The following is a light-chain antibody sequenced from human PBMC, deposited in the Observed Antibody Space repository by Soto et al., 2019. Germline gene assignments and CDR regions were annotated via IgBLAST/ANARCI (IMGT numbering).Light chain of an antibody. Sequence: DIQMTQSPSSVSASVGDRVTITCRASQDLSSWLAWYQQKPGKAPKLLISAASSLQSGVPSRFSGSGSGTDFTLTIRSLQPEDFATYYCQQPISFPITFGQGTRREIK. CDR3: QQPISFPIT. V-gene: IGKV1D-12*01. J-gene: IGKJ5*01. CDR2: AAS. CDR1: QDLSSW.